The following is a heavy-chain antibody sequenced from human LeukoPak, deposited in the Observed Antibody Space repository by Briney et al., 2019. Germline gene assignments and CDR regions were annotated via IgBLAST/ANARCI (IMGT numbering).Heavy chain of an antibody. Sequence: SVKVSCKASGGTFSSYAISWVRQAPGQGLEWMGGIIPIFGTANYAQKFQGRVTITADESTSTAYMELSSLRSEDTAVYYCARAITMVRGVIPGHDAFDIWGQGTMVTVSS. CDR1: GGTFSSYA. V-gene: IGHV1-69*13. CDR3: ARAITMVRGVIPGHDAFDI. CDR2: IIPIFGTA. D-gene: IGHD3-10*01. J-gene: IGHJ3*02.